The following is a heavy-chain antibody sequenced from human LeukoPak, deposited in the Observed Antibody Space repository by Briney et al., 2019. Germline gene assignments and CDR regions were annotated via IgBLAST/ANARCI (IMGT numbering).Heavy chain of an antibody. CDR1: GFTFSSYA. J-gene: IGHJ4*02. V-gene: IGHV3-30-3*01. CDR3: ARDLSNYYFDY. Sequence: GRSLRLSCAASGFTFSSYAMHWVRQAPGKGLEWAAFISFDGNNDHYADSVKGRFTISRDNSKNTLYMQMNSLRAGDTAVHYCARDLSNYYFDYWGQGTLVTASS. CDR2: ISFDGNND. D-gene: IGHD1-1*01.